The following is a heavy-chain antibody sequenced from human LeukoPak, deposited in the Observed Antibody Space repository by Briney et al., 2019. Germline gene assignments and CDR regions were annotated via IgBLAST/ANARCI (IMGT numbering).Heavy chain of an antibody. CDR1: GFTFSSYA. V-gene: IGHV3-30-3*01. CDR2: ISYDGSNK. Sequence: TGGSLRLSCAASGFTFSSYAMHWVRQAPGKGLEWVAVISYDGSNKYYADSVKGRFTISRDNSKNTLYLQMNSLRAEDTAVYYCARVGLLWFGEFGPHDAFDIWGQGTMVTVSS. D-gene: IGHD3-10*01. CDR3: ARVGLLWFGEFGPHDAFDI. J-gene: IGHJ3*02.